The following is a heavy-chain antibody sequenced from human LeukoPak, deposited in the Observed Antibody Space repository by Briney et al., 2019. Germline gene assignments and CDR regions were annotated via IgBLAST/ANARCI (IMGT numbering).Heavy chain of an antibody. CDR2: IKQDGSEI. V-gene: IGHV3-7*03. CDR1: GFTFSSYW. CDR3: AKGPYSSYEPIFFDY. Sequence: GGSLRLSCAASGFTFSSYWMSWVRQAPGKGLEWVANIKQDGSEIYSVDSVKGRFTISRDNAKNSLYLQMNSLRAEDTALYYCAKGPYSSYEPIFFDYWGQGTLVTVSS. J-gene: IGHJ4*02. D-gene: IGHD5-18*01.